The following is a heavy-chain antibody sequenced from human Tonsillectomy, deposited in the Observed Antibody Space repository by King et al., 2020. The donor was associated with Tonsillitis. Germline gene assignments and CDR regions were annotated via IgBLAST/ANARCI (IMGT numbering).Heavy chain of an antibody. CDR1: GFIFSRYA. V-gene: IGHV3-30*04. D-gene: IGHD3-22*01. Sequence: VQLVESGGGVVQPGTSLRLSCAASGFIFSRYAMNWVRQAPGKGLEWVAVISNDGNKKYCADSVKGRFTVSRDNSKNTLNLQMSSLRTEDTAVYYCARDGDYDSNGYAYASDIWGQGTMVTVSS. CDR3: ARDGDYDSNGYAYASDI. CDR2: ISNDGNKK. J-gene: IGHJ3*02.